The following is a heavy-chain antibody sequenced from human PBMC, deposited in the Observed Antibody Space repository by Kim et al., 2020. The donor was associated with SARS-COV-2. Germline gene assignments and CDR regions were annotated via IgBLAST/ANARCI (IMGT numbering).Heavy chain of an antibody. D-gene: IGHD5-12*01. V-gene: IGHV1-46*01. CDR1: GYTFTSYY. CDR3: AGDGSYSSYDLGVDY. J-gene: IGHJ4*02. CDR2: INPSGGIT. Sequence: ASVKVSCKASGYTFTSYYMHWVRQAPGQGLEWMGIINPSGGITSYAQKFQGRVTMTRDTSTSTVYMDLSSLRSEDTAVYYCAGDGSYSSYDLGVDYWGQGTLVTVSS.